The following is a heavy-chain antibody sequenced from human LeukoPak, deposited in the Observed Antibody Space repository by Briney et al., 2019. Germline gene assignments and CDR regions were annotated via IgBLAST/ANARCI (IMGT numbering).Heavy chain of an antibody. D-gene: IGHD4-17*01. CDR1: GFTFSSYS. CDR2: LSSSSSYI. CDR3: ARDSPTVTYDY. V-gene: IGHV3-21*01. Sequence: GGSLRLSCAASGFTFSSYSMNWVRQAPGKGLEWVSSLSSSSSYIYYADSVKGRFTISRDNAKNSLYLQMNSLRAEDTAVYYCARDSPTVTYDYWGQGTLVTVSS. J-gene: IGHJ4*02.